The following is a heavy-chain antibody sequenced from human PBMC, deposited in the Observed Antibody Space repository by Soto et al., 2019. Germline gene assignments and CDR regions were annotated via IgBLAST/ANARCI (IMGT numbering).Heavy chain of an antibody. CDR2: ISSGGSYI. CDR1: GFTFSSCS. D-gene: IGHD5-12*01. Sequence: EVQLVESGGGLVKPGGSLRLSCAASGFTFSSCSMNWVRQAPGKGLEWVSSISSGGSYIYYADSVKGRFTISRDNAKNSLFLQVNSLRAEDTAVYYCPREWIECHDAYDIWGQGTMVTVSS. J-gene: IGHJ3*02. V-gene: IGHV3-21*02. CDR3: PREWIECHDAYDI.